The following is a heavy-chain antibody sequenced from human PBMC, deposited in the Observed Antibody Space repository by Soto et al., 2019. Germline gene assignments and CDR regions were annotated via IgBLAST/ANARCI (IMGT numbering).Heavy chain of an antibody. CDR3: ASGQGYSSGWSFDY. Sequence: SVKVSCKASGGTFSSYAISWVRQAPGQGLEWMGGIIPIFGTANYAQKFQGRVTITADESTSTAYMELSSLRSEDTAVYYCASGQGYSSGWSFDYWGQGTLVTVSS. D-gene: IGHD6-19*01. J-gene: IGHJ4*02. V-gene: IGHV1-69*13. CDR2: IIPIFGTA. CDR1: GGTFSSYA.